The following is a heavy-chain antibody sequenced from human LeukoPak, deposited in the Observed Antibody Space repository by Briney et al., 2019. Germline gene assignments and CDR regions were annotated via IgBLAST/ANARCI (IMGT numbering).Heavy chain of an antibody. D-gene: IGHD2-15*01. J-gene: IGHJ6*02. CDR1: GFTFSSYA. V-gene: IGHV3-30-3*01. Sequence: PGGSLRLSCAASGFTFSSYAMHWVRQAPGKGLEWVAVISYDGSNKYYADSVKGRFTISRDNSKNTLYLQMNSLRAEDTAVYYCASGGGGDYYYYGMDVWGQGTTVTVSS. CDR2: ISYDGSNK. CDR3: ASGGGGDYYYYGMDV.